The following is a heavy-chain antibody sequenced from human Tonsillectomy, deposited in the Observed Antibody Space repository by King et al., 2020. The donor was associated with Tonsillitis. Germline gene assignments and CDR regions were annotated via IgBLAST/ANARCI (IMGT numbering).Heavy chain of an antibody. CDR3: AITGYSSSLDS. CDR2: INHSGST. J-gene: IGHJ4*02. CDR1: GGSFSGYY. D-gene: IGHD6-13*01. V-gene: IGHV4-34*01. Sequence: VQLQQWGAGLLKPSETLSLTCAVYGGSFSGYYWSWIRQPPGKGLEWIWEINHSGSTNYNPSLKSRVTISVDTSKNQFSLNLSSVTAADTAVYYCAITGYSSSLDSWGQGTLVTVSS.